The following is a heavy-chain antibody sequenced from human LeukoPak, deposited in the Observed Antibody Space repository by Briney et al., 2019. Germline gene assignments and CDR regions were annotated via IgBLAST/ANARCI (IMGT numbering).Heavy chain of an antibody. Sequence: GASVKVSCKASGYTFTGCYMHWVRQAPGQGLEWMGWINPNSGGTNYAQKFQGWVTMTRDTSISTAYMELSRLRSDDTAVYYCARAPSYYGLASPFDYWGQGTLVTVSS. CDR3: ARAPSYYGLASPFDY. CDR1: GYTFTGCY. D-gene: IGHD3-10*01. V-gene: IGHV1-2*04. J-gene: IGHJ4*02. CDR2: INPNSGGT.